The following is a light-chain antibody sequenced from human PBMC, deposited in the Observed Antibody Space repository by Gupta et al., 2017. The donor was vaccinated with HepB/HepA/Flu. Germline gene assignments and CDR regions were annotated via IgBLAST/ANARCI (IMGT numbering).Light chain of an antibody. J-gene: IGKJ1*01. CDR2: LGS. CDR3: MQARQTPPWT. V-gene: IGKV2-28*01. CDR1: PSLLHSNGYNY. Sequence: DIVMTQSPLSLPVTPGEPASISCRSSPSLLHSNGYNYLDWYLQKPGQSPQLLIYLGSNRASGVPDRFSGRGSGTDFTLKISRGEAEDVGGYYCMQARQTPPWTFGQGTKVEIK.